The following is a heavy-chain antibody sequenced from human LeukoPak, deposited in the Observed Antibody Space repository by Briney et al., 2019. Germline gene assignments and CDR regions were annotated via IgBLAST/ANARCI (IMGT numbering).Heavy chain of an antibody. Sequence: SETLSLTCAVYGGSFSSYYWSWIRQPPGKGLEWIGEINHSGSTNYNPSLKSRVTISVDTSKNQFSLKLSSVTAADTAVYYCARQWNWNYRYFDYWGQGTLVTVSS. CDR3: ARQWNWNYRYFDY. V-gene: IGHV4-34*01. CDR2: INHSGST. D-gene: IGHD1-7*01. CDR1: GGSFSSYY. J-gene: IGHJ4*02.